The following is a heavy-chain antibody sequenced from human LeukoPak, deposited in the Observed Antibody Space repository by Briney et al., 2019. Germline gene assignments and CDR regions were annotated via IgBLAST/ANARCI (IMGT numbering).Heavy chain of an antibody. CDR2: MNPKSGNT. CDR3: ASGVVAAKDGYYYYGMDV. J-gene: IGHJ6*02. V-gene: IGHV1-8*01. CDR1: AYTFTSYD. D-gene: IGHD2-15*01. Sequence: ASVKVSCKASAYTFTSYDINWVRQATGQGLEWMGWMNPKSGNTGYAQKFQGRVTMTRNTSISTAYMELSSLRSEDTAVYYCASGVVAAKDGYYYYGMDVWGQGTTVTVSS.